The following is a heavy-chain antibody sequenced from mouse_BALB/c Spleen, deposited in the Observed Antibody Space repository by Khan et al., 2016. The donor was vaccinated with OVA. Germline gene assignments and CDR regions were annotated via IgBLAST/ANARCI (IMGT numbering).Heavy chain of an antibody. CDR1: GYTFTNYG. CDR3: ARISSYWYSDV. Sequence: QIQLVQSGPELKKPGETVKISCKASGYTFTNYGMNWVKQAPGQGLKWMGWINTYTGEPTYADDFKGRFVFSLETSASTAYLQISNLTNEDMTTYFCARISSYWYSDVWGAGTTVTVSS. J-gene: IGHJ1*01. D-gene: IGHD6-2*01. V-gene: IGHV9-1*02. CDR2: INTYTGEP.